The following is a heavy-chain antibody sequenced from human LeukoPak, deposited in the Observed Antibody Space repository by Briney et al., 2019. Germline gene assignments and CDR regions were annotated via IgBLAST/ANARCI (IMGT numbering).Heavy chain of an antibody. V-gene: IGHV1-69*05. Sequence: ASVKVSCKASGGTFSSYAISWVRQAPGQGLEWIGRIIPIFGTANYAQKFQGRVTITTDESTSTAYMERSSLRSEDTAVYYCARNRAIVATIWGGGEFDYWGQGTLVTVSS. J-gene: IGHJ4*02. D-gene: IGHD5-12*01. CDR2: IIPIFGTA. CDR1: GGTFSSYA. CDR3: ARNRAIVATIWGGGEFDY.